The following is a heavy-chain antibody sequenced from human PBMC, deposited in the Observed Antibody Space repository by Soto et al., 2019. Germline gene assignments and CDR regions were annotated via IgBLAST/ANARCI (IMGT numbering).Heavy chain of an antibody. J-gene: IGHJ6*02. CDR2: IYPGDSDT. CDR3: ARHTQYCSSTSCQRKGDYYHYVMDF. D-gene: IGHD2-2*01. V-gene: IGHV5-51*01. CDR1: GYSFTSYW. Sequence: GESLKISCKGSGYSFTSYWIGWVRQMPGKGLEWMGIIYPGDSDTRYSPSFQGQVTISADKSISTAYLQWSSLKASDTAMYYCARHTQYCSSTSCQRKGDYYHYVMDFWGQGTTVTVSS.